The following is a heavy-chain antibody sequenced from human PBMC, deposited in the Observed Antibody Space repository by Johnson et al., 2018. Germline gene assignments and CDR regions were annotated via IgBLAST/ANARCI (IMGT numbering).Heavy chain of an antibody. Sequence: VQLQESGGGLAQPGGSLRLSCAASGLTFSSRQAPGKGLEWVSGSTYYAAAVQGRFTMSRDNSKNTLYLQMNSLRAEDTAVYFCAKDSPFLIALFDYWGQGTLVTVSS. CDR2: ST. CDR3: AKDSPFLIALFDY. CDR1: GLTFSS. V-gene: IGHV3-23*01. D-gene: IGHD3-22*01. J-gene: IGHJ4*02.